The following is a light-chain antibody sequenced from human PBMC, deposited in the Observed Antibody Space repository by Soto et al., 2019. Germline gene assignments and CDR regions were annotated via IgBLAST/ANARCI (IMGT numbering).Light chain of an antibody. Sequence: DIQLTQSPSFLSASVGDRVTITCRATQGISSYLGWYQQKPGKAPKVLIYAVSTLQSGVPSRFSGSGSGREFTLTISSLQPEDFATYYCQQLDTYPLTFGGGTKVEIK. CDR3: QQLDTYPLT. CDR2: AVS. CDR1: QGISSY. V-gene: IGKV1-9*01. J-gene: IGKJ4*01.